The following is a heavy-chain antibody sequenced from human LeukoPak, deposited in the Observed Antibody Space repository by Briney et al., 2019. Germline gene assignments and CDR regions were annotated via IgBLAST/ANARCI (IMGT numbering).Heavy chain of an antibody. CDR2: TRNKANSYTT. CDR1: GFTFSDHY. V-gene: IGHV3-72*01. D-gene: IGHD6-13*01. J-gene: IGHJ6*04. Sequence: GGSLRLFCAASGFTFSDHYMDWVRQAPGKGLEWVDRTRNKANSYTTEYAASVKGRFTISRDDSKNSLYLQMNSLKTEDMAVYYCARALGIAAAGTAYYYGMDVWGKGTTVTVSS. CDR3: ARALGIAAAGTAYYYGMDV.